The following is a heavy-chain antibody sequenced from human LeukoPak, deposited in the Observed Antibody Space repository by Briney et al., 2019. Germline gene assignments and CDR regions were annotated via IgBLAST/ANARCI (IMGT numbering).Heavy chain of an antibody. Sequence: ASVKVSCKASGYTFTSYAMHWVRQAPGQRLEWMGWINAGNGNTKYAQEFQGRVTITRDTSTSTAYMELSSLRSEDMAVYYCARALYGDYFPYFDYWGQGTLVSVSS. CDR2: INAGNGNT. CDR3: ARALYGDYFPYFDY. D-gene: IGHD4-17*01. V-gene: IGHV1-3*03. CDR1: GYTFTSYA. J-gene: IGHJ4*02.